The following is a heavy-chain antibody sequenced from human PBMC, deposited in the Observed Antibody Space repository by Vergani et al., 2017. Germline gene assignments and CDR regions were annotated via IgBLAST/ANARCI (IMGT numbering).Heavy chain of an antibody. CDR1: GYTFTGYY. J-gene: IGHJ6*02. D-gene: IGHD3-9*01. V-gene: IGHV1-8*02. Sequence: QVQLVQSGAEVKKPGASVKVSCKASGYTFTGYYMHWVRQAPGQGLEWMGWMNPNSGNTGYAQKFQGRVTMTRNTSISTAYMELSSLRSEDTAVYYCARARSIFRMDVWGQGTTVTVSS. CDR2: MNPNSGNT. CDR3: ARARSIFRMDV.